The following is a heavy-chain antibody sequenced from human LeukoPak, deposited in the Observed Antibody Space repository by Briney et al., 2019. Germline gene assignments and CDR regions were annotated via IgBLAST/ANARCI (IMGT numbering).Heavy chain of an antibody. J-gene: IGHJ4*02. CDR1: GVSISSGSYY. CDR2: IYTSGST. D-gene: IGHD1-26*01. Sequence: SETLSLTCTVSGVSISSGSYYWSWIRQPAGKGLEWIGRIYTSGSTNYNPSLKSRVTISVDTSKNQFSLKLGSVTAADTAVYYCARVLSGSYYGVDYWGQGTLVTVSS. V-gene: IGHV4-61*02. CDR3: ARVLSGSYYGVDY.